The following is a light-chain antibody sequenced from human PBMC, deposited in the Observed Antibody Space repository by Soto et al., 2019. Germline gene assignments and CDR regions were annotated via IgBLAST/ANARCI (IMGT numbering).Light chain of an antibody. V-gene: IGKV3-11*01. Sequence: EIVLTQSPATLSLSPGERATLSCRASQSVSKYLAWYQQKPGQAPRLLIHDASNRATDIPARFSGSGSGTAVTLTISSLEPEDFGVYYCQQRSNWPQITFGGGTKVEIK. CDR3: QQRSNWPQIT. J-gene: IGKJ4*01. CDR2: DAS. CDR1: QSVSKY.